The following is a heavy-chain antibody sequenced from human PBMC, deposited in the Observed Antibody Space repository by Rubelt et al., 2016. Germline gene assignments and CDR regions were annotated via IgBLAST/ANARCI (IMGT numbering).Heavy chain of an antibody. Sequence: QVQLVQSGAEVKKPGASVKVSCKASGYTFTSYGISWVRQAPGQGLEWMGWISAYNGNTNYAQKLQGGVTMTTDTPTSTAYMELRSLRSDDTAVYYCARDRIRIAARQGWYFDLWGRGTLVTVSS. J-gene: IGHJ2*01. CDR3: ARDRIRIAARQGWYFDL. D-gene: IGHD6-6*01. CDR2: ISAYNGNT. V-gene: IGHV1-18*01. CDR1: GYTFTSYG.